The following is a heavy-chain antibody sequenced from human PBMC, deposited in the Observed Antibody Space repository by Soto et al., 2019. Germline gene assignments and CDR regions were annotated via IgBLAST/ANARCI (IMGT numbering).Heavy chain of an antibody. Sequence: GGSLRLSCAASGFTFSSYAMSWVRQAPGKGLEWVSAISGSGGSTYYADSVKGRFTISRDNSKNSLYLQMNSLRDEDTAVYYCARDLYSSSWYGGYFDYCGKGSLVTVSS. CDR2: ISGSGGST. J-gene: IGHJ4*02. CDR1: GFTFSSYA. V-gene: IGHV3-23*01. CDR3: ARDLYSSSWYGGYFDY. D-gene: IGHD6-13*01.